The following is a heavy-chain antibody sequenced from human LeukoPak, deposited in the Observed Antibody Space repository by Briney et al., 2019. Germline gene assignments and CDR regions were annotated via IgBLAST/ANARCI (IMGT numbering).Heavy chain of an antibody. J-gene: IGHJ6*03. Sequence: GGSLRLSCAASGFTFSSYEVNWVRQAPGKGLEWISYISVSGSTRYYAASLKGRFTISRDNAKNSRYLQMTNLSAEDTPTHYCARDPGTGNTNGYMAVWGKGTTVIVSS. CDR2: ISVSGSTR. CDR3: ARDPGTGNTNGYMAV. CDR1: GFTFSSYE. D-gene: IGHD2-8*02. V-gene: IGHV3-48*03.